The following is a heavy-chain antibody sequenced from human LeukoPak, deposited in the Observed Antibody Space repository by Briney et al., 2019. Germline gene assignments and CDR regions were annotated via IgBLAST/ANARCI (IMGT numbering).Heavy chain of an antibody. CDR3: AKSLLTTATGTGRAFDI. CDR1: GFTFSNYW. CDR2: IKKDGSEK. D-gene: IGHD1-1*01. J-gene: IGHJ3*02. Sequence: PGGSLRLSCAASGFTFSNYWMTWVRQAPGKGLEWVANIKKDGSEKNYVDSVKGRFTISRDNSKNTLYLQMNSLRAEDTAEYYCAKSLLTTATGTGRAFDIWGQGTMVTVSS. V-gene: IGHV3-7*03.